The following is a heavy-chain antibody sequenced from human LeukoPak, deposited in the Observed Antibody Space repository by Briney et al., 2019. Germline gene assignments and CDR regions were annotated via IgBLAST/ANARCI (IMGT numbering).Heavy chain of an antibody. CDR2: ITGNSEYI. CDR1: GFTFSRYS. CDR3: ARDLFHLIEATIGFDY. J-gene: IGHJ4*02. V-gene: IGHV3-21*01. Sequence: GGSLRLSCAASGFTFSRYSMNWVRQAPGKGLEWVSCITGNSEYIFYTDSVKGRFTISRDNSKNTLYLQMNSLRAEDTAVYYCARDLFHLIEATIGFDYWGQGTLVTVSS. D-gene: IGHD5-12*01.